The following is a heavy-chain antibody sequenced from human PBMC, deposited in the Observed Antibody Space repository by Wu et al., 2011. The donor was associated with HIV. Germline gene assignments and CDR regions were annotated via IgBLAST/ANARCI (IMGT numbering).Heavy chain of an antibody. V-gene: IGHV1-2*02. CDR3: ASIIAAAGTREYYFDY. J-gene: IGHJ4*02. D-gene: IGHD6-13*01. CDR2: INPNSGGT. Sequence: QVQLVQSGAEVKKPGASVKVSCKASGYTFIGYYMHWVRQAPGQGLEWMGWINPNSGGTNYAQKFQGRVTMTRDTSISTAYMELSRLRSDDTAVYHCASIIAAAGTREYYFDYWGQGTLVTVSS. CDR1: GYTFIGYY.